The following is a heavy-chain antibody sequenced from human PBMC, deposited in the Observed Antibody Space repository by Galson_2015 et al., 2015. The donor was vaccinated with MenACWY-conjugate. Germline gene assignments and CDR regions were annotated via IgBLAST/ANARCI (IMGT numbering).Heavy chain of an antibody. J-gene: IGHJ4*02. Sequence: SVKVSCKASGYTFTTYYIHWVRQAPGQGLEWVGVIDPLRGTVKFPQTFQGRVTMTRDMSTSTVFMEMRSLRSEDTALHYCARSHLNWKAPGDFDYWGQGTLVTVSS. CDR2: IDPLRGTV. V-gene: IGHV1-46*01. D-gene: IGHD1-1*01. CDR1: GYTFTTYY. CDR3: ARSHLNWKAPGDFDY.